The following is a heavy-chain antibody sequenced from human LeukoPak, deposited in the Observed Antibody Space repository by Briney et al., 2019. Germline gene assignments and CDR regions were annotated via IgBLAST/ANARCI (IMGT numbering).Heavy chain of an antibody. CDR1: GGSISSDGYY. CDR3: ARESGVRGVIGYNWFDP. V-gene: IGHV4-61*08. D-gene: IGHD3-10*01. Sequence: PSETLSLTCTVSGGSISSDGYYWSWIRQPPGKGLEWIGHIYYSGSTYYNPSLKSRVTISVDTSKNQFSLKLSSVTAADTAVYYCARESGVRGVIGYNWFDPWGQGTLVTVSS. J-gene: IGHJ5*02. CDR2: IYYSGST.